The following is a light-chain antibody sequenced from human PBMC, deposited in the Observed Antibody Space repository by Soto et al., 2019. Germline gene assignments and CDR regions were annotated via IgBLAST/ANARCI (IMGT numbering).Light chain of an antibody. Sequence: DIQMTQSPSSLSASVGDRVTITCRASQSISSYLNWYQQKPGKAPKLLIYTASSLQRGVPSRFSGSGSGTDFTLTISSLQPEDFATYYCQQSYSTHTFGQGTKLEIK. J-gene: IGKJ2*01. V-gene: IGKV1-39*01. CDR3: QQSYSTHT. CDR2: TAS. CDR1: QSISSY.